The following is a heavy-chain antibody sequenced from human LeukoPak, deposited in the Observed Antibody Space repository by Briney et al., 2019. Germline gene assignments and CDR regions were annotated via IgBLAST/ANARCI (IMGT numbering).Heavy chain of an antibody. CDR3: ARDQSYYDSSGYYPRNFDY. Sequence: SVKVSCKASAGTFSSYAISWVRQAPGQGLEWTGRIIPILGIANYAQKFQGRVTITADKSTSTAYMELSSLRSEDTAVYYCARDQSYYDSSGYYPRNFDYWGQGTLVTVSS. CDR1: AGTFSSYA. J-gene: IGHJ4*02. V-gene: IGHV1-69*04. CDR2: IIPILGIA. D-gene: IGHD3-22*01.